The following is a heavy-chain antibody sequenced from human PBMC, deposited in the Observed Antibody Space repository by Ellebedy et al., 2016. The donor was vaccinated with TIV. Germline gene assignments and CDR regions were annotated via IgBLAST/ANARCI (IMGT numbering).Heavy chain of an antibody. CDR1: GFTFSTSS. Sequence: GGSLRLSXAPSGFTFSTSSMRWLRPAPGKGLEWVANINQGGSETYYVDSVKGRFTMSRDNAKNSLYLQLNSLRAEDTAVYYWARSPATGTVDYWGHGTLVTVSS. CDR2: INQGGSET. V-gene: IGHV3-7*01. D-gene: IGHD1-1*01. J-gene: IGHJ4*01. CDR3: ARSPATGTVDY.